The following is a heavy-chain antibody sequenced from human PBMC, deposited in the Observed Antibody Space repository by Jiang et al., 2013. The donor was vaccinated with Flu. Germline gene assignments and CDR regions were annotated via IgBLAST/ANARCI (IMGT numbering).Heavy chain of an antibody. CDR2: ISPNGNT. Sequence: GPGLVKPSETLSLTCTVSGGSINSDHWNWIRQTPGKTLEWIGYISPNGNTNYNPSLKSRVTMSIDRSKSQFSLNLTSVTAADTAIYYCARHSYDSVFWSGYYYYFGYWGHGTPVTVSS. D-gene: IGHD3-3*01. V-gene: IGHV4-59*08. J-gene: IGHJ4*01. CDR3: ARHSYDSVFWSGYYYYFGY. CDR1: GGSINSDH.